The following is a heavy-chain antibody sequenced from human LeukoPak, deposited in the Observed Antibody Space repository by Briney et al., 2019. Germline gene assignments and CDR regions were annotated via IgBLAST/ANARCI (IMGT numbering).Heavy chain of an antibody. CDR1: GFTFSSYA. D-gene: IGHD2/OR15-2a*01. V-gene: IGHV3-23*01. Sequence: GGPLRLSCAASGFTFSSYAMSWVRQAPGKGLEWVSAINGRGDNTYYADFVKGRFTISRDNSKTTLYLQINNLRAEDTAMYYCAKDRVSPGFNLFDPWGQGTLVTVSS. J-gene: IGHJ5*02. CDR3: AKDRVSPGFNLFDP. CDR2: INGRGDNT.